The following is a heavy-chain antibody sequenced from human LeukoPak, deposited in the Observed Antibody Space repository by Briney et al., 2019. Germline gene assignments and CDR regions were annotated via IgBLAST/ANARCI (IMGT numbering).Heavy chain of an antibody. CDR1: GGSISSYY. D-gene: IGHD6-6*01. J-gene: IGHJ4*02. V-gene: IGHV4-59*08. CDR2: IYFSGST. CDR3: ARSEYSSSSGHFDY. Sequence: SETLSLTCTVSGGSISSYYWSWIPQPPGKGLEWIGYIYFSGSTDYNPSLKSRVTISVDTSKNQFSLKLSSVTAADTAVYYCARSEYSSSSGHFDYWGQGTLVTVSS.